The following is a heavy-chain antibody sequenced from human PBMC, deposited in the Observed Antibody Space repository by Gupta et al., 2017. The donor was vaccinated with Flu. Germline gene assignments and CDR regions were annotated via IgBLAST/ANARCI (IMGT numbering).Heavy chain of an antibody. J-gene: IGHJ5*02. CDR2: MYHSGST. D-gene: IGHD6-19*01. CDR1: GFSISSGYY. Sequence: QVQLQESGPRLVTPSETLSLTCAVSGFSISSGYYWGWIRQPPGKGLEWIASMYHSGSTHYNPSLKSRVTISVDTSKNQFHLNLSYVTAADTAVYYCARDGYSSSFGWFDPWGQGTLVTVSP. CDR3: ARDGYSSSFGWFDP. V-gene: IGHV4-38-2*02.